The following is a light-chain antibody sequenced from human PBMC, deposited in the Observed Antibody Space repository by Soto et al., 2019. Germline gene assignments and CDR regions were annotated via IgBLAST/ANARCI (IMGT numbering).Light chain of an antibody. CDR3: QQYKSWPFT. Sequence: EIVVTHSPATLSVSPGERATLSCRASQSLDSNLAWYRQKPGQAPRLLIYDATTRATGIPARFSGSGSGTEFTLTISSLQSEDFAIYYCQQYKSWPFTFGPGTKAEIQ. CDR2: DAT. J-gene: IGKJ3*01. V-gene: IGKV3-15*01. CDR1: QSLDSN.